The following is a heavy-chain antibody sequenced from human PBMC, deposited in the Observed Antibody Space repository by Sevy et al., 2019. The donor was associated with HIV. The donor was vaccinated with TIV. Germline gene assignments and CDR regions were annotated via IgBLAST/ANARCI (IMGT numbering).Heavy chain of an antibody. Sequence: GGSLRLSCAISGFTVNDKYIIWVRQAPGKGLEWVSFIFSSGSTYHADSAKGRFTISRDNSKNTVDLQMNGVRAEDTAVYYCVSLFLSYRSGWSYFDYWGQGTLVTVSS. J-gene: IGHJ4*02. D-gene: IGHD6-19*01. V-gene: IGHV3-66*02. CDR3: VSLFLSYRSGWSYFDY. CDR2: IFSSGST. CDR1: GFTVNDKY.